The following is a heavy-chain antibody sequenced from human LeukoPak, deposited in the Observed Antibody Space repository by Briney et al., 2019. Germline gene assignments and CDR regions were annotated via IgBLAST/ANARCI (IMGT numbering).Heavy chain of an antibody. V-gene: IGHV1-2*02. Sequence: ASVTVSCKASGGTFSNYAISWVRQATGQGLEWMGWINPNSGGTNYAQKFQGRVTMTRDTSISTAYMELSRLRSDDTAVYYCASGIAYYMDVWGKGTTVTISS. D-gene: IGHD6-13*01. CDR3: ASGIAYYMDV. CDR2: INPNSGGT. J-gene: IGHJ6*03. CDR1: GGTFSNYA.